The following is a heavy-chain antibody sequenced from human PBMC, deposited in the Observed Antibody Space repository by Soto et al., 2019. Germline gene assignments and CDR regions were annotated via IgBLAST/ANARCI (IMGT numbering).Heavy chain of an antibody. CDR1: VGSFSGYY. V-gene: IGHV4-34*01. CDR3: ARGVARANLTMIRVVITEFDC. D-gene: IGHD3-22*01. CDR2: INHSGST. Sequence: SETLSLTCSVYVGSFSGYYWSWIRQPPVKRLEWIGEINHSGSTNYNPSLKSRVTISVDTSKNQFSLKLTSVTAADTAVYYCARGVARANLTMIRVVITEFDCWRQGTLGT. J-gene: IGHJ4*02.